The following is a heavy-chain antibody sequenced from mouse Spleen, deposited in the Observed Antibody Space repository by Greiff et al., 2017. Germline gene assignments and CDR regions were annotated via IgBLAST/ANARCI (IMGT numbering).Heavy chain of an antibody. CDR2: ISNGGGST. Sequence: EVQRVESGGGLVQPGGSLKLSCAASGFTFSSYTMSWVRQTPEKRLEWVAYISNGGGSTYYPDTVKGRFTISRDNAKNTLYLQMSSLKSEDTAMYYCARRLRLQAMDYWGQGTSVTVSS. V-gene: IGHV5-12-2*01. CDR3: ARRLRLQAMDY. D-gene: IGHD1-2*01. CDR1: GFTFSSYT. J-gene: IGHJ4*01.